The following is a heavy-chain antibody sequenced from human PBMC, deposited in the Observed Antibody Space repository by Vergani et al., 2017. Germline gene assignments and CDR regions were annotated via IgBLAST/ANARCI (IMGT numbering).Heavy chain of an antibody. CDR2: IIPILGIA. V-gene: IGHV1-69*04. Sequence: QVQLVQSGAEVKKPGASVKVSCKASGGTFSSYAISWVRQAPGQGLEWMGRIIPILGIANYAQKFQGRVTITADKSTSTAYMELSSLRSEDTAVYYCASYYYDSLWDYWGQGTLVTVSS. CDR1: GGTFSSYA. D-gene: IGHD3-22*01. CDR3: ASYYYDSLWDY. J-gene: IGHJ4*02.